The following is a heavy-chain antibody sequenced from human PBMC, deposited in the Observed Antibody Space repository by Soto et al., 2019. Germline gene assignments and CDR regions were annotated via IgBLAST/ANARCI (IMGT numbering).Heavy chain of an antibody. CDR3: ARLRIATNNYKWFDP. J-gene: IGHJ5*02. Sequence: SGTLSLTCSVSGAALNSGNYYWSWIRQVPGKGLEWIGHIYVTGAVDYNPSLRDRITISQDTSERQFSLNLRLVTAADTAVYYCARLRIATNNYKWFDPWGQGTLVTVSS. CDR2: IYVTGAV. V-gene: IGHV4-31*03. CDR1: GAALNSGNYY. D-gene: IGHD2-21*01.